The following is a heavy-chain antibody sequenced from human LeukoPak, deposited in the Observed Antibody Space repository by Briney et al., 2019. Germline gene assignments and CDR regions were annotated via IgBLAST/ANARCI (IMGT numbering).Heavy chain of an antibody. CDR1: GFTFSSYS. CDR2: ISSSSSYI. D-gene: IGHD6-13*01. CDR3: ARDYGSSWRYYYYGMDV. Sequence: GGSLRLSCAASGFTFSSYSMSWVRQAPGKGLEWVSSISSSSSYIYYADSVKGRFTISRDNAKNSLYLQMNSLRAEDTAVYYCARDYGSSWRYYYYGMDVWGQGTTVTVSS. J-gene: IGHJ6*02. V-gene: IGHV3-21*01.